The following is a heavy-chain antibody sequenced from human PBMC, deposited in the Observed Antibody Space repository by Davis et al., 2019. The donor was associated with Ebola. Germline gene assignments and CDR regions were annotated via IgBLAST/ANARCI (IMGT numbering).Heavy chain of an antibody. J-gene: IGHJ6*03. CDR1: GYTFIDNY. CDR3: ARAVSPSSDYFMDV. Sequence: AASVKVSCKASGYTFIDNYIHWMRQAPGQGPEWMGWINPKSGGTKYAQRFQDWVTMTRDTSITTAYVELSGLTSDDTAIYYCARAVSPSSDYFMDVWGKGTAVTVS. D-gene: IGHD5/OR15-5a*01. CDR2: INPKSGGT. V-gene: IGHV1-2*04.